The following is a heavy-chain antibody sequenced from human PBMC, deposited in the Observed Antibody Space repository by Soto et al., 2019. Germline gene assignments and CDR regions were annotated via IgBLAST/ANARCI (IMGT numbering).Heavy chain of an antibody. D-gene: IGHD3-22*01. CDR3: AKSQSSGAFRFFFDY. CDR1: GFTFSGYA. CDR2: ITSGGDT. V-gene: IGHV3-23*01. J-gene: IGHJ4*02. Sequence: VGSLRLSCSTSGFTFSGYAMTWVRQAPGKGLNWVSAITSGGDTFSADSVKGRFTISRDHSKNTFYLQMNSLTAEDTAVYYCAKSQSSGAFRFFFDYWGQGTLVTVSS.